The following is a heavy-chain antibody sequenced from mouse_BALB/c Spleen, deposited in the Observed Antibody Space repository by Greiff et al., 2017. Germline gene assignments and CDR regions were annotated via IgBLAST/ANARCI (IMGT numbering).Heavy chain of an antibody. J-gene: IGHJ2*01. CDR2: INSNGGST. D-gene: IGHD1-1*01. Sequence: EVHLVESGGGLVQPGGSLKLSCAASGFTFSSYGMSWVRQTPDKRLELVATINSNGGSTYYPDSVKGRFTISRDNAKNTLYLQMSSLKSEDTAMYYCARDKDYYYGSSYYFDYWGQGTTLTVSS. CDR3: ARDKDYYYGSSYYFDY. CDR1: GFTFSSYG. V-gene: IGHV5-6-3*01.